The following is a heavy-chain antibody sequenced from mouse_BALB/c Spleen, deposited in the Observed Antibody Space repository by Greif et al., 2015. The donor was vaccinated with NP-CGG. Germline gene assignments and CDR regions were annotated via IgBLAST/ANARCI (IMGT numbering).Heavy chain of an antibody. Sequence: QVQLQQSGAELARPGASVKMSCKASGYTFTSYTMHWVKQRPGQGLEWIGYINPSSGYTNYNQKFKDKATLTADKSSSTAYMQLSSLTSEDSAVYYCARRGFEARGLDYWGQGTTLTVSS. CDR1: GYTFTSYT. D-gene: IGHD3-1*01. CDR3: ARRGFEARGLDY. CDR2: INPSSGYT. V-gene: IGHV1-4*01. J-gene: IGHJ2*01.